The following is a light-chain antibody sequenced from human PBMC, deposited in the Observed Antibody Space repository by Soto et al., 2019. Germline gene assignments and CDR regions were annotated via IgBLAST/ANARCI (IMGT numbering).Light chain of an antibody. Sequence: DIVMTQSPDSLAVSLGERATINCKSSQHILYTSNNKNYLAWYQHKPGQPPKLLIYWASTRESGVPDRLSGSGSGTDFTLTISSLQAEDVAVYYCQQYYSAPRTFGQGTKLEIK. CDR2: WAS. CDR3: QQYYSAPRT. J-gene: IGKJ2*01. V-gene: IGKV4-1*01. CDR1: QHILYTSNNKNY.